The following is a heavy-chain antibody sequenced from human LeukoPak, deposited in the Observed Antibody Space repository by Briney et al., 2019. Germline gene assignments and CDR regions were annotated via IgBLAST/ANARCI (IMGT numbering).Heavy chain of an antibody. V-gene: IGHV4-39*01. CDR1: GGSISSSSYY. J-gene: IGHJ4*02. CDR3: AEVAATLVFDY. D-gene: IGHD2-15*01. CDR2: IYYSGST. Sequence: SETLSLTCTVSGGSISSSSYYWGWIRQPPGKGLEWIGSIYYSGSTYYNPSLKSRVTISVDTSKNQFSLKLSSVTAADTAVYYCAEVAATLVFDYWGQGTLVTVSS.